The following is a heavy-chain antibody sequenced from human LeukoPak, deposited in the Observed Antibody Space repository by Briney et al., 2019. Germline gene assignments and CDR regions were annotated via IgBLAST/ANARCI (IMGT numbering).Heavy chain of an antibody. CDR2: INPNSGGT. D-gene: IGHD2-2*01. V-gene: IGHV1-2*02. Sequence: GASVKVSCKASGYTFTGYYMHWVRQAPGQGLEWMGWINPNSGGTNDAQKFQGRVTMTRDTSISTAYMELSRLRSDDTAGYYCARSPRGIVVVPAAYDYWGQGTLVTVSS. CDR1: GYTFTGYY. CDR3: ARSPRGIVVVPAAYDY. J-gene: IGHJ4*02.